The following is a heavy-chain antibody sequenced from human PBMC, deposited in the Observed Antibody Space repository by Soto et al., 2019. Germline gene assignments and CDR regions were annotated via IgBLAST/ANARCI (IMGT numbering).Heavy chain of an antibody. D-gene: IGHD3-10*01. J-gene: IGHJ5*02. Sequence: SETLSLTCAVSGGSISSSNWWSWLRQPPGKGLEWIGEIYHSGSTNYNPSLKSRVTVSVDKSKNQFSLKLSSVTAADTAVYYCSRAASIPMVLLVIWFDPWGQGTLVTASP. CDR1: GGSISSSNW. CDR3: SRAASIPMVLLVIWFDP. CDR2: IYHSGST. V-gene: IGHV4-4*02.